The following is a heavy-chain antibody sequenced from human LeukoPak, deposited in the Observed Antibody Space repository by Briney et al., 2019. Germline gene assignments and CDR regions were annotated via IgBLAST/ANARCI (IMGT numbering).Heavy chain of an antibody. Sequence: PSQTLSLTCTVSGDSISSGDYYWSWIRQPAGKGLEWIGRISSSGSTNYNPSLKSRVTISVDTSKNQFSLKLSSVTAADTAVYYCARGLLGYCSGGSCYGNPTAFDYWGQGTLVTVSS. CDR1: GDSISSGDYY. V-gene: IGHV4-61*02. J-gene: IGHJ4*02. D-gene: IGHD2-15*01. CDR2: ISSSGST. CDR3: ARGLLGYCSGGSCYGNPTAFDY.